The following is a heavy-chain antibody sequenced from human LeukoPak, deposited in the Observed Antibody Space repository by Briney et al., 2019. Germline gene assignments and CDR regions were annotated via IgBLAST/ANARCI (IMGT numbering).Heavy chain of an antibody. CDR3: AKEGYTSGWYRY. J-gene: IGHJ4*02. V-gene: IGHV1-69*13. D-gene: IGHD6-19*01. Sequence: GASVRVSCKASGGAFSSFAINWVRQTPGQGLEWMGGIVPIFVTPSYAQKFQGRITITADESTSTAYMELSSRRSEDTAVYYCAKEGYTSGWYRYWGQGTLVTVSS. CDR2: IVPIFVTP. CDR1: GGAFSSFA.